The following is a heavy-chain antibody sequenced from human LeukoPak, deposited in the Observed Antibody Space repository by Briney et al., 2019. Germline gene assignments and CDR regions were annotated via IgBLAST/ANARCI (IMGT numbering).Heavy chain of an antibody. J-gene: IGHJ5*02. CDR2: ISGSGDIT. Sequence: GGSLRLSCAASGFNFGNNGMTWVRQPPGKGLEWVSAISGSGDITYNADSVKGRFTISRDNSKNTVYLQTNSLRAEDTAVYYCLPYGSGSTWGQGTLVTVSS. CDR1: GFNFGNNG. V-gene: IGHV3-23*01. CDR3: LPYGSGST. D-gene: IGHD3-10*01.